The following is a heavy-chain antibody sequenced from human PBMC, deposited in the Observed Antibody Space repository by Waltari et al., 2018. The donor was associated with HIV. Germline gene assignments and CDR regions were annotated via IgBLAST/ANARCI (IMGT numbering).Heavy chain of an antibody. CDR1: GFSFSSYS. CDR2: ISTSRSAI. CDR3: ARDRTRYYFDS. D-gene: IGHD6-6*01. J-gene: IGHJ4*02. Sequence: EVQLVESGGGLVQPGGSLRLSCTASGFSFSSYSMNWVRQAPGKGGEWVSYISTSRSAIFYADSGKGRFTISRDTAKNSLYLQMNSLRAEDTAVYYCARDRTRYYFDSWGQGTLVTVSS. V-gene: IGHV3-48*01.